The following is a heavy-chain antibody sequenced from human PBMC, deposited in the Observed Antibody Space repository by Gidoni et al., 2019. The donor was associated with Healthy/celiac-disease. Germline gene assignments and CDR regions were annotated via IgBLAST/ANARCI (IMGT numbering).Heavy chain of an antibody. CDR1: GYTFTSYY. CDR2: INPSGGST. V-gene: IGHV1-46*01. D-gene: IGHD3-3*01. Sequence: QVQLVQSGAEVKKPGASVKVSCKASGYTFTSYYMHWVRQAPGQGLEWMGIINPSGGSTSYAQKFQGRVTMTRDTSTSTVYMELSSLRSEDTAVYYCARDRGLLRFLEWLLYYWGQGTLVTVSS. CDR3: ARDRGLLRFLEWLLYY. J-gene: IGHJ4*02.